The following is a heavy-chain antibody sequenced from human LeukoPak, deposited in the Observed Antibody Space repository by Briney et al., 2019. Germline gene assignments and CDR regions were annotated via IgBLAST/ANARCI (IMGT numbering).Heavy chain of an antibody. CDR2: INPSGGST. V-gene: IGHV1-46*01. CDR3: ARDLYSSSWYYEHYYYGMDV. CDR1: GYTFTSYY. D-gene: IGHD6-13*01. J-gene: IGHJ6*02. Sequence: GASVKVSCKASGYTFTSYYMHWVRQAPGQGLEWMGIINPSGGSTSYAQKFQGRVTMTRDTSTSTVYMELSSLRSEDTAVYYCARDLYSSSWYYEHYYYGMDVWGQGTTVTVSS.